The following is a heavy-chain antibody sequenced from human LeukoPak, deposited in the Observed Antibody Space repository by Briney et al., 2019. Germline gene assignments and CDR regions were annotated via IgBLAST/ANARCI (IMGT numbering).Heavy chain of an antibody. Sequence: SETLSLTCTVSGGSISSYYWSWIRQPPGKGLEWIGYIHYSGSTNYNPSLRSRVTILVDTSKNQFSLKLSSVTAADTAVYYCARADYGDYPFDYWGQGTLVTVSS. V-gene: IGHV4-59*01. CDR2: IHYSGST. D-gene: IGHD4-17*01. J-gene: IGHJ4*02. CDR3: ARADYGDYPFDY. CDR1: GGSISSYY.